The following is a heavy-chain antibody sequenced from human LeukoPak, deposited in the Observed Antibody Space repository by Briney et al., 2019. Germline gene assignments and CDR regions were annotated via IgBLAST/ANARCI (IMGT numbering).Heavy chain of an antibody. V-gene: IGHV3-53*01. CDR2: IYSNGNT. CDR3: ARYGSGSNWFDP. Sequence: PGGSLRLSCAASGFSVSTSYMSWVRQAPGKGLEWVSVIYSNGNTYYADSVKGRFTISRDNSRNTLYLQMNSLRAEDTALYCCARYGSGSNWFDPWGQGTLVTVSS. D-gene: IGHD3-10*01. CDR1: GFSVSTSY. J-gene: IGHJ5*02.